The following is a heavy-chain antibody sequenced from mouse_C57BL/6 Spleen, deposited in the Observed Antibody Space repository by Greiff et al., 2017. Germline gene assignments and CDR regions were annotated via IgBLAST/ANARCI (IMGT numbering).Heavy chain of an antibody. CDR2: IYPGSGST. D-gene: IGHD2-5*01. V-gene: IGHV1-55*01. CDR3: ARPYSNYVKAMDY. Sequence: QVQLKQPGAELVKPGASVKMSCKASGYTFTSYWITWVKQRPGQGLEWIGDIYPGSGSTNYNEKFKSKATLTVDTSSSTAYMQLSSLTSEDSAVYYCARPYSNYVKAMDYWGQGTSVTVSS. CDR1: GYTFTSYW. J-gene: IGHJ4*01.